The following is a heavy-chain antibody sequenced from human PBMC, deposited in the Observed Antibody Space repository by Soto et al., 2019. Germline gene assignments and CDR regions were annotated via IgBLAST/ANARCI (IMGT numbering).Heavy chain of an antibody. V-gene: IGHV1-18*01. CDR2: ISAYNGNT. CDR1: GYTPTNYD. D-gene: IGHD1-26*01. Sequence: QVPLVQSGPEVKKPGASVKVSCKTSGYTPTNYDISWVRQAPGQGLEYMGWISAYNGNTNYARKLQDRVTLTTDTSTRTASMELRSLRSADTAIYYCARGLYRRGTYYAFDNWGQGTLVTVSS. CDR3: ARGLYRRGTYYAFDN. J-gene: IGHJ4*02.